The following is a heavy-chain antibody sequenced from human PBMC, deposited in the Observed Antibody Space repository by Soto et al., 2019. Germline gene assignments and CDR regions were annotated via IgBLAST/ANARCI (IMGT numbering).Heavy chain of an antibody. D-gene: IGHD3-10*01. CDR2: ISGGGDTT. V-gene: IGHV3-23*01. CDR1: GFTFNNYA. Sequence: EVQLLESGGGLVQPGGSLRLSCAASGFTFNNYAMTWVRQAPGKGLESVAGISGGGDTTSYADSVQGRFTVYRDGSKNTLYLQMSSLRAEDTALYYCAKGLGGSGSLTPRVDFWGQGTLFTVSS. CDR3: AKGLGGSGSLTPRVDF. J-gene: IGHJ4*02.